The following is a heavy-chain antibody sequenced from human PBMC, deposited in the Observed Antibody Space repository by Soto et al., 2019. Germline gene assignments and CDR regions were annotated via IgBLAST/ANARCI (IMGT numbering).Heavy chain of an antibody. D-gene: IGHD6-13*01. CDR1: GDSIIGYY. Sequence: PSETLSLTCTVSGDSIIGYYWSCIRQPAGKGLEWIGRIYSDGSTNYNPSLKSRVTMSVDTSKNQFSLKLTSMTAADTAMYYCARMRAAGTFDYWGQGTLVTVSS. CDR3: ARMRAAGTFDY. CDR2: IYSDGST. J-gene: IGHJ4*02. V-gene: IGHV4-4*07.